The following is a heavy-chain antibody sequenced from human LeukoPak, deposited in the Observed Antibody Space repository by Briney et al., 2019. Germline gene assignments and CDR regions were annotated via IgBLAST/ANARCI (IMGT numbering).Heavy chain of an antibody. CDR2: FYYSGST. J-gene: IGHJ6*02. V-gene: IGHV4-39*02. CDR1: GGSISSGSDH. D-gene: IGHD1-1*01. Sequence: EASETLSLTCTVSGGSISSGSDHWGWIRQPPGKGLEWIGSFYYSGSTYSNPSLNSRITISVDTSKNQFSLKLSSVTAADTAVYCCARDRTTGPHGSDKRYYYYYGMDVWGQGTTVTVSS. CDR3: ARDRTTGPHGSDKRYYYYYGMDV.